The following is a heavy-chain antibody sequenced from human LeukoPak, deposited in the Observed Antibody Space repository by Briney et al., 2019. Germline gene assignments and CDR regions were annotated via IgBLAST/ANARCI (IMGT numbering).Heavy chain of an antibody. J-gene: IGHJ4*02. V-gene: IGHV3-30*18. D-gene: IGHD6-13*01. CDR2: ISYDGSNK. CDR1: GFTFSSYG. CDR3: AKLIAAAGVDY. Sequence: PGGSLRLSCAASGFTFSSYGMHWVRQAPGKGLEWVAVISYDGSNKYYADSVKGRFTISRDNSKNTLYLQMNSLRAEDTAVYYCAKLIAAAGVDYWGQGTLVTVSS.